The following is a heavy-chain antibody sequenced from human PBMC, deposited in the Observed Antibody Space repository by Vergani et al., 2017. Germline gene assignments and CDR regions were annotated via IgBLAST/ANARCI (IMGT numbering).Heavy chain of an antibody. Sequence: QITLKESGPTLVKPTQTLTLTCTFSGFSLSTSGVGVGWIRQPPGKALEWLALIYWDDVKRYSPSLKSRLTITKDTSKNQVVLTMTNMDPVDTATYYCAHKLQEGVSFDYWGQGTLVTVSS. CDR2: IYWDDVK. CDR3: AHKLQEGVSFDY. V-gene: IGHV2-5*02. CDR1: GFSLSTSGVG. J-gene: IGHJ4*02. D-gene: IGHD3-10*01.